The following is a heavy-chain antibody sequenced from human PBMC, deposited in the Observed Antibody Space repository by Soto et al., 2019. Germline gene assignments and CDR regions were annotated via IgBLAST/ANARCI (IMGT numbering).Heavy chain of an antibody. Sequence: GASVKVSCKASGYTFTDHYIHWVRQAPGQGLEWMGWVNPKSGLTNYAQNFQGRVAMTSETSISTAYMELSSLRSDDTAVYYCATRTGHWGQGTLVTVSS. CDR2: VNPKSGLT. J-gene: IGHJ4*02. CDR3: ATRTGH. CDR1: GYTFTDHY. V-gene: IGHV1-2*02.